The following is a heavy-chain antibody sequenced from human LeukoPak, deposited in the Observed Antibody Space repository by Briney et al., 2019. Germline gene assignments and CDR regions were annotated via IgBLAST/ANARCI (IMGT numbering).Heavy chain of an antibody. CDR3: ARSDCSSTSCYTRERDWFDD. CDR1: GYSISSGYY. D-gene: IGHD2-2*02. J-gene: IGHJ5*02. Sequence: PSETLSLTCAVSGYSISSGYYWGWIRQPPGKGLEWIGSIYHSGSTYYNPSPKSRVTISVDTSKNQFSLKINSVTAADTAAYYCARSDCSSTSCYTRERDWFDDWGQGILVTVS. CDR2: IYHSGST. V-gene: IGHV4-38-2*01.